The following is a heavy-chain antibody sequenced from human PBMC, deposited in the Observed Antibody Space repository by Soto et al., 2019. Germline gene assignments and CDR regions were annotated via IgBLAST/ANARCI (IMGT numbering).Heavy chain of an antibody. CDR3: ARGGALGYYYDSSGYYAY. J-gene: IGHJ4*02. D-gene: IGHD3-22*01. CDR2: ISSSSSYI. Sequence: VGSLRLSCAASGFTFSSYSMNWVRQAPGKGLEWVSSISSSSSYIYYADSVKGRFTISRDNAKNSLYLQMNSLRAEDTAVYYCARGGALGYYYDSSGYYAYWGQGTLVTVSS. CDR1: GFTFSSYS. V-gene: IGHV3-21*01.